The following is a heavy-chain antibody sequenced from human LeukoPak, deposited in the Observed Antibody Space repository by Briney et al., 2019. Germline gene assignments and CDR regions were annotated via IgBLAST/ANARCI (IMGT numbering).Heavy chain of an antibody. CDR1: GYSFTAFY. D-gene: IGHD3-22*01. J-gene: IGHJ4*02. V-gene: IGHV1-2*02. Sequence: ASVKVSCRASGYSFTAFYIHWVRQAPGQGLEWMGWINPNTGGTNYAQKFQGRVTMTRDTSISTAYMELSRLRSDDTAIYYCARVSHYYDSSGWSYWGQGTLVTVSS. CDR3: ARVSHYYDSSGWSY. CDR2: INPNTGGT.